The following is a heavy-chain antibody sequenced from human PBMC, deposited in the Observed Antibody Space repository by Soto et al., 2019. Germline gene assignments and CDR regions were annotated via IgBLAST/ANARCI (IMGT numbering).Heavy chain of an antibody. CDR2: TNPNSGNI. Sequence: ASVKVSCKASGNTFTSYDINWVRQATGHGLEWMGWTNPNSGNIGYAQKFQGRVTMTRDTAIRTAYMEVSRLRSDDTAVYYCARGRASGSYYLLDYWGQGTLVTVS. D-gene: IGHD3-10*01. CDR1: GNTFTSYD. V-gene: IGHV1-8*01. CDR3: ARGRASGSYYLLDY. J-gene: IGHJ4*02.